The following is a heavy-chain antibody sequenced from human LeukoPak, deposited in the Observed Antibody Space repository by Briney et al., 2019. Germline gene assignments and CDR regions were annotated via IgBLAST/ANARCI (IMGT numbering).Heavy chain of an antibody. Sequence: GGSLRLSCVASGFTFSDSYMAWVRQAPGKGLKWISYISSGGSTIYYADSVKGRFTISRDNAKNSLYLQMNSLRAEDTAVYYCARDWYSSSWAEAFDIWGQGTMVTVSS. CDR3: ARDWYSSSWAEAFDI. D-gene: IGHD6-13*01. J-gene: IGHJ3*02. CDR1: GFTFSDSY. CDR2: ISSGGSTI. V-gene: IGHV3-11*04.